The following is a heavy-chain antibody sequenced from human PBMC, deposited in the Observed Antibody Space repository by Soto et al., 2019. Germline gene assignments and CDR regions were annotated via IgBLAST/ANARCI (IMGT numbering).Heavy chain of an antibody. J-gene: IGHJ3*02. CDR1: GFTFSSYG. V-gene: IGHV3-30*18. D-gene: IGHD3-22*01. CDR3: AKGGSYDSSNFYAFDI. Sequence: GGSLRLSCAASGFTFSSYGMHWVRQAPGKGLEWVAVISYDGSNKYYADSVKGRFTISRDNSKNTLYLQMNSLRAEDTAVYYCAKGGSYDSSNFYAFDIWGQGTMVTVSS. CDR2: ISYDGSNK.